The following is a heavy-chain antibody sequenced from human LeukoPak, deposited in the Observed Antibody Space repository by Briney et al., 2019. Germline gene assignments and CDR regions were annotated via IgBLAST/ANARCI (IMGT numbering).Heavy chain of an antibody. Sequence: PGGSLRLSCAASGFTFSNHGMHWVRQAPGKGLEWVAVIWYDGSKKYYADAVKGRLTISRGNSKNMLYLDMNSLRAEDTAVYYCARDRAARYFDYWGQGTLVTVSS. V-gene: IGHV3-33*01. CDR2: IWYDGSKK. J-gene: IGHJ4*02. CDR3: ARDRAARYFDY. CDR1: GFTFSNHG.